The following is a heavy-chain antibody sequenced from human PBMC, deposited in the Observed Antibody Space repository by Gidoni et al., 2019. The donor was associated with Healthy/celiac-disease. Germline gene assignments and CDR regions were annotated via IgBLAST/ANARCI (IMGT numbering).Heavy chain of an antibody. CDR1: GITFSSYG. Sequence: QVQLVESGGGVVQPGRSLRLSCAASGITFSSYGMHWVRQSPGKGLEWVAVIWYDGSNKYYADSVKGRFTISRDNSKNTLYLQMNSLRADDTAVYYCARSAYGDYFDYWGQGTLVTVSS. J-gene: IGHJ4*02. V-gene: IGHV3-33*01. CDR3: ARSAYGDYFDY. D-gene: IGHD4-17*01. CDR2: IWYDGSNK.